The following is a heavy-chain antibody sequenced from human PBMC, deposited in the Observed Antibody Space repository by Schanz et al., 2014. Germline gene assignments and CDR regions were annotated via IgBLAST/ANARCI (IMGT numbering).Heavy chain of an antibody. CDR2: MNPNSGDT. CDR3: ARVSMEFERGKSYYYYMDV. CDR1: GYTFTSDD. Sequence: VQLVQSGAEVKKPGSSMKVSCTASGYTFTSDDITWVRQAPGQGLEWMGWMNPNSGDTGYPRKFQDRVTMTRNTSISTAYMELNSLTSEDTAVYYCARVSMEFERGKSYYYYMDVWGRGTTVTVSS. J-gene: IGHJ6*03. V-gene: IGHV1-8*01. D-gene: IGHD3-10*01.